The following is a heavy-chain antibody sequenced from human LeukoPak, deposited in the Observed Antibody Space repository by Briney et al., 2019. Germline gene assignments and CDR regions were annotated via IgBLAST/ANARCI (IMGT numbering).Heavy chain of an antibody. Sequence: SETLSLTCTVSGGTISRYYWSWIRQPPGKGLEWSAYIDYSGSTNHNPSLKSRLTISPDASKNQFSLKLSSVTAADTAVYYCARDRRRDLLHAFDIWGQGTMVTVSS. D-gene: IGHD1-26*01. V-gene: IGHV4-59*01. CDR2: IDYSGST. J-gene: IGHJ3*02. CDR1: GGTISRYY. CDR3: ARDRRRDLLHAFDI.